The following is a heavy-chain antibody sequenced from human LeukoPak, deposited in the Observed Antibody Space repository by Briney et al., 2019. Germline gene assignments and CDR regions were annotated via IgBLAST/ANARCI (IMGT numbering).Heavy chain of an antibody. V-gene: IGHV1-8*03. CDR1: GYTFTGHY. Sequence: ASVKVSCKASGYTFTGHYMHWVRQAPGQGLEWMGWINPNSGNTGYAQKFQGRVTITRNTSVNTAYMELTSLRSEDTAVYYCARDRGYCSSTSCPSYWFDPWGQGTLVTVSS. CDR2: INPNSGNT. CDR3: ARDRGYCSSTSCPSYWFDP. D-gene: IGHD2-2*01. J-gene: IGHJ5*02.